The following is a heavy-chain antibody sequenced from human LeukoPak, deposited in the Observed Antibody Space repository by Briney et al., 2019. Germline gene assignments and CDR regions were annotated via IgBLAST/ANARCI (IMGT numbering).Heavy chain of an antibody. CDR3: ARIDGYDWGLAGGYMDV. CDR2: INWNGGST. V-gene: IGHV3-20*04. Sequence: GGSLRLSCAASGFTFDDYGMSWVRQAPGKGLEWVSGINWNGGSTGYADSVKGRFTISRDNAKNSLYLQMNSLRAEDTALYYCARIDGYDWGLAGGYMDVWGKGTTVTVSS. J-gene: IGHJ6*03. D-gene: IGHD5-12*01. CDR1: GFTFDDYG.